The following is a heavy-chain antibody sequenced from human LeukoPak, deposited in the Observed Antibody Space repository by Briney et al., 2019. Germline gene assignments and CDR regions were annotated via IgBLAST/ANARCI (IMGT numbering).Heavy chain of an antibody. Sequence: GGSLRLSCAASGFTFSSYAMSWVRQAPGKGLEWVAVISYDGSNKYYADSVRGRFTISRDNSKNTLYLQMNSLRAEDTAVYYCAKDRGGYYFDYGGQGTLVTVSS. CDR3: AKDRGGYYFDY. D-gene: IGHD3-16*01. CDR1: GFTFSSYA. CDR2: ISYDGSNK. J-gene: IGHJ4*02. V-gene: IGHV3-30*18.